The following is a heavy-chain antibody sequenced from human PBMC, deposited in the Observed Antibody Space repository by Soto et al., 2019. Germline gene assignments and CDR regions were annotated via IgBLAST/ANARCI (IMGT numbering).Heavy chain of an antibody. CDR1: GSTFSSYS. CDR3: AKEITGTTVVKENWFDP. Sequence: SGGSLRLSCAASGSTFSSYSMSWVRQAPGKGLEWVSAISGSGGSTYYADSVKGRFTISRDNSKNTLYLQMNRLRAEDTAVYYCAKEITGTTVVKENWFDPWGQGTLVTVSS. CDR2: ISGSGGST. D-gene: IGHD4-17*01. V-gene: IGHV3-23*01. J-gene: IGHJ5*02.